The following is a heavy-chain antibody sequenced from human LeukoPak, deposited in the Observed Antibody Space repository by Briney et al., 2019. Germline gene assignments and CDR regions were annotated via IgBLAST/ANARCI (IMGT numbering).Heavy chain of an antibody. V-gene: IGHV1-46*01. Sequence: ASVKVSCKVSGYTLTELSMHWVRQAPGQGLEWMGIINPSGGSTSYAQKFQGRVTMTRDTSTSTVYMELSSLRSEDTAVYYCARAGRELLGDSLDYWGQGTLVTVSS. CDR3: ARAGRELLGDSLDY. CDR2: INPSGGST. J-gene: IGHJ4*02. D-gene: IGHD1-26*01. CDR1: GYTLTELS.